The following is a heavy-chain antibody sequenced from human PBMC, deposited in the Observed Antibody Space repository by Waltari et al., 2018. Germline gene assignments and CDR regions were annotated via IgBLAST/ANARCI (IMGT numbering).Heavy chain of an antibody. V-gene: IGHV3-30*02. CDR1: GVTCSRHG. CDR3: ARGSAEKPFDT. J-gene: IGHJ4*02. D-gene: IGHD3-9*01. CDR2: IRSDGSRR. Sequence: QVAVAESGGGMVQSGRSLRLSCEGCGVTCSRHGLHWVRQAPGKGLEWVSFIRSDGSRRYYAESVKGRFTISRDNSNNILFLDMNSLRDDDTAVYFCARGSAEKPFDTWGQGALVAVSS.